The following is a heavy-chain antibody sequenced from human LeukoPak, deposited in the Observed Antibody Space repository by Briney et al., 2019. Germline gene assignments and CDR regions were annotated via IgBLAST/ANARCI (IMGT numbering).Heavy chain of an antibody. CDR3: ARGPVEMASLYFDY. D-gene: IGHD5-24*01. CDR1: GGTFSSYA. Sequence: ASVKVSCKASGGTFSSYATSWVRQAPGQGLEWMGGIIPIFGTANYAQKFQGRVTITADESTSTAYMELSSLRSEDTAVYYCARGPVEMASLYFDYWGQGTLVTVSS. J-gene: IGHJ4*02. V-gene: IGHV1-69*13. CDR2: IIPIFGTA.